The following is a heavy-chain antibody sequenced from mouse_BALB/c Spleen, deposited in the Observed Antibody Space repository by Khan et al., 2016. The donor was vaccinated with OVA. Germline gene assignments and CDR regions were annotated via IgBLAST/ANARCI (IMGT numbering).Heavy chain of an antibody. CDR3: LRDDGYSLFAY. D-gene: IGHD2-3*01. J-gene: IGHJ3*01. Sequence: QVQLQQSGPELVRPGVSVKISCKGPDYTFTDYPMHWVRQSHVKSLEWIGAVSTYYGNTNYNQKFKGKAIMTVDKSSSTAYMELARLTSEDSAIYYWLRDDGYSLFAYWGQGTLVTVSA. V-gene: IGHV1S137*01. CDR1: DYTFTDYP. CDR2: VSTYYGNT.